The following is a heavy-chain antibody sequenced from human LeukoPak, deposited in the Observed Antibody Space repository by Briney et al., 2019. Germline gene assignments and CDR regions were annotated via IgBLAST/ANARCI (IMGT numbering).Heavy chain of an antibody. D-gene: IGHD5-18*01. Sequence: ASVKVSCKASGYTFTSYGISWVRQAPGQGLEWMGWISAYNGNTNYAQKLQGRVTMTTDTSTSTAYMELRSLRSDDTAVYYCARGAGRGYSYGGTPPDYWGQGTLVTVSS. CDR1: GYTFTSYG. CDR2: ISAYNGNT. CDR3: ARGAGRGYSYGGTPPDY. V-gene: IGHV1-18*01. J-gene: IGHJ4*02.